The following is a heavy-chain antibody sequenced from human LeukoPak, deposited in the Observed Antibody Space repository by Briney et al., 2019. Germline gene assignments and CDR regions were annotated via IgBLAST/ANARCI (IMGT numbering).Heavy chain of an antibody. Sequence: SQTLSLTCAIPGDSVSSTSSAWTWFRQSPSRGLEWLGRTYYRSRWSSDYALSVQSRLTIKPDTPKNQFSLQLNSVTPEDSAVYYCARGIGDSWGQGILVTVSS. V-gene: IGHV6-1*01. CDR3: ARGIGDS. CDR2: TYYRSRWSS. J-gene: IGHJ5*02. CDR1: GDSVSSTSSA. D-gene: IGHD3-10*01.